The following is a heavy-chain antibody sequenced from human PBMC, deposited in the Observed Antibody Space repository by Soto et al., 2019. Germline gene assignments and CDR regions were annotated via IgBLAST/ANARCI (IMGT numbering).Heavy chain of an antibody. D-gene: IGHD1-1*01. CDR3: ARGRYGDY. Sequence: QVHLVQSGAEVKKPGASVKVSCKGSGYAFTTYGITWVRQAAGQGLEWMGWISAHNGNTNYAQKLQGRVTVTRDTSTSTAYMELRSLRSDVTAVYYCARGRYGDYWGQGALVTVSS. V-gene: IGHV1-18*01. CDR1: GYAFTTYG. J-gene: IGHJ4*02. CDR2: ISAHNGNT.